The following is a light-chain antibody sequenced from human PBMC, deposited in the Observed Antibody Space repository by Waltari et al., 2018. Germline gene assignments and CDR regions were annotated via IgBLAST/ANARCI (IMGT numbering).Light chain of an antibody. V-gene: IGKV3-15*01. CDR2: GAS. CDR1: QSVSSN. Sequence: ETVITQFPATLSVSPGTTATLSCRASQSVSSNLAWYQQKPGQAPRLLIYGASTRATGIPARFSGSGSGTDFTLTISSLQSEDFAVYYCQQYSKWPPHTFGQGTKLEL. CDR3: QQYSKWPPHT. J-gene: IGKJ2*01.